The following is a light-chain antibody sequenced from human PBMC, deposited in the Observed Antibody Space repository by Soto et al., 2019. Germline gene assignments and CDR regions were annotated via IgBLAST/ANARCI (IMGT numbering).Light chain of an antibody. J-gene: IGKJ2*01. CDR3: QQRSNWPMYT. CDR1: QSVNSY. CDR2: DAS. Sequence: EIVLTQSQATLSLSPRERATLSCRASQSVNSYLAWYQQKPGQAPRLLIYDASNRATGIPARFSGSGSGTDFTLTISSLEPEDFAVYYCQQRSNWPMYTFGQGTKLEIK. V-gene: IGKV3-11*01.